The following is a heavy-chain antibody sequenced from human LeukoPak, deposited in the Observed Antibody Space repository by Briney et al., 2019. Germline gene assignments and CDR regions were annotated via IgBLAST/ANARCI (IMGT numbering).Heavy chain of an antibody. D-gene: IGHD5-12*01. CDR3: AKCGNSGCHLIDY. CDR1: GSTFTTNA. CDR2: ISGRTGGT. Sequence: GGSLRLSCAASGSTFTTNAMSWVRQAPGKGLEWVSAISGRTGGTYYADSVKGRFTISRDNSKSTLYLQMDSLRAEDTAVYYCAKCGNSGCHLIDYWGQGTLVTVSS. V-gene: IGHV3-23*01. J-gene: IGHJ4*02.